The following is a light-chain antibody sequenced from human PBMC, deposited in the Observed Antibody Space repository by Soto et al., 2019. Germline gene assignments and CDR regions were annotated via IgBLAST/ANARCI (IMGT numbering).Light chain of an antibody. Sequence: DIQMTQSPSTLSASVGDRVTITCRASQSISSWLAWYQQKPGKAPKLLIYDASSLESGGPSRFSGSGSGTEFTLTISSLQPDDFATYYCQQYNSYSSWYTFGQGTKLEIK. CDR3: QQYNSYSSWYT. CDR2: DAS. CDR1: QSISSW. J-gene: IGKJ2*01. V-gene: IGKV1-5*01.